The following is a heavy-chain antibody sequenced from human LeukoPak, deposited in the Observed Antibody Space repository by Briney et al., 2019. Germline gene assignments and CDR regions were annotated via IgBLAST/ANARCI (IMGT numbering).Heavy chain of an antibody. CDR3: ARTPNIGLYYGMDV. J-gene: IGHJ6*02. CDR1: GYTLTELS. D-gene: IGHD2/OR15-2a*01. Sequence: SVKVSCKVSGYTLTELSMHWVRQAPGQGLEWMGGIIPIFGTANYAQKFQGRVTITADESTSTAYMELSSLRSEDTAVYYCARTPNIGLYYGMDVWGQGTTVTVSS. CDR2: IIPIFGTA. V-gene: IGHV1-69*13.